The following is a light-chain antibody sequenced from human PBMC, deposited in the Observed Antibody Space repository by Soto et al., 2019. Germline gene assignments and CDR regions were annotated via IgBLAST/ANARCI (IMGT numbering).Light chain of an antibody. CDR2: QVS. CDR1: SSDIGDYNY. CDR3: SSYAASNNLV. V-gene: IGLV2-8*01. Sequence: QSALTQPPSASGSPGQSVTISCTGSSSDIGDYNYVSWYQQHPGKAPKLMIFQVSKRPSGVPDRFSGSKSGNTASLTVSGVQPEDEDDYYCSSYAASNNLVFGGGTKLTVL. J-gene: IGLJ3*02.